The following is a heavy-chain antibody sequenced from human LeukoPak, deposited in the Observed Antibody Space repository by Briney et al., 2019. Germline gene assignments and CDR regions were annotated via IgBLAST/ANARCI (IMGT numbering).Heavy chain of an antibody. CDR3: ARSHDHLWGNYPDY. J-gene: IGHJ4*02. D-gene: IGHD3-16*02. CDR2: IYYSGST. Sequence: SETLSLTCTVCGGSISSSSYYWGWIRQPPGKGLEWIGSIYYSGSTYYNPSLKSRVTLSVDKSKNQFSLRLNSVTAADTAMYYCARSHDHLWGNYPDYWGQGTLVSVSS. CDR1: GGSISSSSYY. V-gene: IGHV4-39*07.